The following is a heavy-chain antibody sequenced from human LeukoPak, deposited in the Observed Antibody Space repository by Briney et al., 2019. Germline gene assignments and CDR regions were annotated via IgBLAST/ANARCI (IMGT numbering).Heavy chain of an antibody. CDR3: ARDGVAGGFDY. D-gene: IGHD6-19*01. J-gene: IGHJ4*02. Sequence: SETLSLTCTVSGGSIGSYYWNWIRQAPGKGLEWIGYIHYSGSTNHNSSLKSRVTVSVDTSKNQYSLKLSSVTAADTAVYYCARDGVAGGFDYWGQGTLVTVSS. CDR1: GGSIGSYY. V-gene: IGHV4-59*01. CDR2: IHYSGST.